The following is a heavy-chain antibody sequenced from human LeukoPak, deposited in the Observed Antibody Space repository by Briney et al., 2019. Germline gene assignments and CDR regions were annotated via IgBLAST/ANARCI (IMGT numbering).Heavy chain of an antibody. V-gene: IGHV3-30*18. J-gene: IGHJ1*01. CDR3: AKDPSSGPGYFQH. Sequence: PGGSLRLSCAASGFTFSSYGMHWVRQAPGKGLEWVAVISYDGSNKYYADSVKGRFTISRDNSKNTLYLQMNSLRAEDTAVYYCAKDPSSGPGYFQHWGQGTLVTVSS. CDR1: GFTFSSYG. D-gene: IGHD6-19*01. CDR2: ISYDGSNK.